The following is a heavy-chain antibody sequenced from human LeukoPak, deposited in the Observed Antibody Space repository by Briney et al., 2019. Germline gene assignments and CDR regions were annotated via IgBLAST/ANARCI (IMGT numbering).Heavy chain of an antibody. Sequence: PSETLSLTCTVSGGSISSGGYYWSWIRQHPGKGLEWIGYIYYSGSTYYNPSLKSRVTISVDTSKNQFSLKLSSVTAADTAVYYCARETDSAPNWFDPWGQGTLVTVSS. D-gene: IGHD3-22*01. CDR1: GGSISSGGYY. CDR3: ARETDSAPNWFDP. V-gene: IGHV4-31*03. J-gene: IGHJ5*02. CDR2: IYYSGST.